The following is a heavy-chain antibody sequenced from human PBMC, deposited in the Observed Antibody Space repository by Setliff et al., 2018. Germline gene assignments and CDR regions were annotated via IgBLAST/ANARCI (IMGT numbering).Heavy chain of an antibody. J-gene: IGHJ4*01. CDR1: GDSFSDYY. V-gene: IGHV4-34*01. CDR3: RFWSGYYKNDF. Sequence: PSETLSLTCAVYGDSFSDYYWSWLRQPPGKGLEWIEEVNDRGDTNYSPSLRGRVTMTVDAARKQLSLKISSMTAADAGVHYCRFWSGYYKNDFWGHGTLVTVSS. D-gene: IGHD6-25*01. CDR2: VNDRGDT.